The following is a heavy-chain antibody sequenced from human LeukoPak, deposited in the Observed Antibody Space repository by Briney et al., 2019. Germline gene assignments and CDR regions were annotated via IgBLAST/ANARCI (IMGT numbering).Heavy chain of an antibody. Sequence: GESLKISCKGSGYSFTTYWIGWVRQMPGKGLEWMGIIYPGDSDTRYSPSFQGQVTISADKSISTAYLQWSSLKASDTAMYYCARQGRAGGYTYGYFDYWGQGTLVTVSS. CDR2: IYPGDSDT. V-gene: IGHV5-51*01. CDR3: ARQGRAGGYTYGYFDY. CDR1: GYSFTTYW. J-gene: IGHJ4*02. D-gene: IGHD5-18*01.